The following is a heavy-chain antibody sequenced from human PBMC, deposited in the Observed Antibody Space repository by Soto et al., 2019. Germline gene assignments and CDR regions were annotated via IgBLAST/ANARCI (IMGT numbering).Heavy chain of an antibody. CDR3: AIENWGPGGNSFDH. Sequence: VSCKAYGGTFNSCGIKWVRQSPGHGLEWVGGIIPVFGTINYAQKFRVGVTMTAYASTRRAYIELSSLRSDDTATHYSAIENWGPGGNSFDHWGQGNLVT. J-gene: IGHJ5*02. CDR2: IIPVFGTI. D-gene: IGHD7-27*01. CDR1: GGTFNSCG. V-gene: IGHV1-69*01.